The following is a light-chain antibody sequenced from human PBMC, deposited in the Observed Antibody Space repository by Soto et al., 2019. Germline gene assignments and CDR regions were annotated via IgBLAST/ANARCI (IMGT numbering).Light chain of an antibody. Sequence: EIVMTQSPATLSVSPGETATLSCRASESISSHLAWYQQKPGQAPRLLMHDASARATGIPARFSASGSGTELTLTVSSLQSEDLAVYYCQQYHYWWTFGQGTKVELK. CDR2: DAS. CDR3: QQYHYWWT. V-gene: IGKV3-15*01. J-gene: IGKJ1*01. CDR1: ESISSH.